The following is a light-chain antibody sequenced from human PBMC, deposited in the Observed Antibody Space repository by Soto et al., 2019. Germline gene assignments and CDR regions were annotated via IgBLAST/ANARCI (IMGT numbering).Light chain of an antibody. CDR1: SSNIGGNS. V-gene: IGLV1-51*01. J-gene: IGLJ1*01. Sequence: VLTHQPSVSAAPGQKVTISCSGSSSNIGGNSVSWYQQLPGTAPKLLIYDDNKRPSGIPDRFSGSKSGTSATLGITGFQTGDEADYYCGSWDSSLSAYVFGTGTKVTVL. CDR2: DDN. CDR3: GSWDSSLSAYV.